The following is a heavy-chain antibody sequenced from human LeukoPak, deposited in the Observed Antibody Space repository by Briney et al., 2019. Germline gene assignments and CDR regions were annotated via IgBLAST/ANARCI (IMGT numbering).Heavy chain of an antibody. CDR3: AREPFAPYYYDSSGYEFDY. CDR2: IYYSGST. Sequence: SQTLSLTCTVSGGSISSGDYYWSWIRQPPGKGLEWIGYIYYSGSTYYNPSLKSRVTISVDTSKNQFSLKLSSVTAADTAVYYCAREPFAPYYYDSSGYEFDYWGQGTLVTVSS. D-gene: IGHD3-22*01. CDR1: GGSISSGDYY. J-gene: IGHJ4*02. V-gene: IGHV4-30-4*08.